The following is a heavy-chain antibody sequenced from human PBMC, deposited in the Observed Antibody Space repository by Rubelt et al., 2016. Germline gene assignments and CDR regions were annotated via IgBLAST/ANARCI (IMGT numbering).Heavy chain of an antibody. D-gene: IGHD1-1*01. CDR1: GDSIRGHH. CDR2: MYAGGST. CDR3: VKAMTWNDPYFDS. V-gene: IGHV4-4*07. J-gene: IGHJ4*02. Sequence: QVQLQESGPGLLKPSETLSITCIVSGDSIRGHHWNWIRQSAGKGLEWLGRMYAGGSTNYNPSFESRGTMSADTSKNQLSLRLTSVTAADTAIYYCVKAMTWNDPYFDSWGQGTLVVVSS.